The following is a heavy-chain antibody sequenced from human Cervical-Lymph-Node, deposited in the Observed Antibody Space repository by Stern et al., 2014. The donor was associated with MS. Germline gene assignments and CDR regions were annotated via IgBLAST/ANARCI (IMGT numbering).Heavy chain of an antibody. J-gene: IGHJ5*02. Sequence: EVQLVESGGGLVQPGGSLRLSCAASGFTFNEFAMHWVRQTPGKGLELVSGISRDSGSIGFADSVKGRFTISRDNAKNSLYLQMNSLRVEDTALYYCAKDGFYSTSALDPWGQGTLVTVSS. D-gene: IGHD4-11*01. CDR2: ISRDSGSI. CDR3: AKDGFYSTSALDP. CDR1: GFTFNEFA. V-gene: IGHV3-9*01.